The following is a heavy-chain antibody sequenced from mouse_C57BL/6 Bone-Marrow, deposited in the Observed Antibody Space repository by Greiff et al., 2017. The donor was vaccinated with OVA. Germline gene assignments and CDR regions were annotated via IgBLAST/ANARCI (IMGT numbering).Heavy chain of an antibody. CDR2: IYPRSGNT. J-gene: IGHJ3*01. D-gene: IGHD2-5*01. Sequence: VKLMESGAELARPGASVKLSCKASGYTFTSYGISWVKQRTGQGLEWIGEIYPRSGNTYYNEKFKGKATLTADKSSSTAYMELRSLTSEDSAVYFCARRGYSNYGFAYWGQGTLVTVSA. CDR1: GYTFTSYG. V-gene: IGHV1-81*01. CDR3: ARRGYSNYGFAY.